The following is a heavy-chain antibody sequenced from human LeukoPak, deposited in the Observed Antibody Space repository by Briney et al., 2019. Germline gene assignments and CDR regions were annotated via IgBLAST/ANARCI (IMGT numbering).Heavy chain of an antibody. V-gene: IGHV3-30*04. Sequence: GGSLRLSCAASGFSFSTYAMHWVRQAPGKVLEWVAVISYDETNKYYADSVQGRFTISRDNSKNTLYLQMNSLRADDTAVYFCAKSGYNRFDYWGQGTLVTVSS. J-gene: IGHJ4*02. D-gene: IGHD5-24*01. CDR1: GFSFSTYA. CDR2: ISYDETNK. CDR3: AKSGYNRFDY.